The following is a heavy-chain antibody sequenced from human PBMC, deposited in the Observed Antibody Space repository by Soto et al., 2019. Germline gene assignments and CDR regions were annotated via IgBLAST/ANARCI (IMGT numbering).Heavy chain of an antibody. Sequence: SLRLSCAASGFTFSSYWMHWVRQAPGKGLVWVSRINSDGSSTSYADSVKGRFTISRDNAKNTLYLQMNSLRAEDTAVYYCARDLYYDFWSGYYYYYYYGMDVWGQGTTVTVSS. CDR2: INSDGSST. CDR1: GFTFSSYW. D-gene: IGHD3-3*01. V-gene: IGHV3-74*01. J-gene: IGHJ6*02. CDR3: ARDLYYDFWSGYYYYYYYGMDV.